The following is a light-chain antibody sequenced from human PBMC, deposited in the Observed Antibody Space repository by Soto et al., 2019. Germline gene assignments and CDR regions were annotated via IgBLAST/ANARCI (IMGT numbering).Light chain of an antibody. J-gene: IGKJ1*01. Sequence: EIVLTQSPGTLSLSPGERATLSCRASQSVSSSYLAWYQQKPGQAPRLLIYGASSRATGIPERFSGSGSGTDFTLTISRLEPEDFAVYYCQQYGSAPPWTFGQRTKVEIK. CDR3: QQYGSAPPWT. CDR2: GAS. V-gene: IGKV3-20*01. CDR1: QSVSSSY.